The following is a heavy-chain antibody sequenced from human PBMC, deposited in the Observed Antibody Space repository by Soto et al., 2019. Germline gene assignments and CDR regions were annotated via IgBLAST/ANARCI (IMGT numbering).Heavy chain of an antibody. D-gene: IGHD3-22*01. J-gene: IGHJ4*02. CDR3: AKAREGYDSSGYYYHFDY. Sequence: GGSLRLSCAASGFTFDDYAMHWVRQAPGKGLEWVSGISWNSGSIGYADSVKGRFTISRDNAKNSLYLQMNSLRAEDTALYYCAKAREGYDSSGYYYHFDYWGQGTLVTVSS. CDR2: ISWNSGSI. V-gene: IGHV3-9*01. CDR1: GFTFDDYA.